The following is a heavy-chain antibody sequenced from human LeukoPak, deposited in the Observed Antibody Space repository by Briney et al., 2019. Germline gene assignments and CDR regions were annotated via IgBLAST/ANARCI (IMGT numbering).Heavy chain of an antibody. V-gene: IGHV4-59*12. Sequence: SETLSLTCTVSGGSISSYYWSWIRQPPGKGLEWIGYIYYSGSTNYNPSLKSRVTISVDTSKNQFSLKLSSVTAADTAVYYCARALLYCSGGSCYGNWFDPWGQGTLVTVSS. CDR1: GGSISSYY. J-gene: IGHJ5*02. CDR3: ARALLYCSGGSCYGNWFDP. CDR2: IYYSGST. D-gene: IGHD2-15*01.